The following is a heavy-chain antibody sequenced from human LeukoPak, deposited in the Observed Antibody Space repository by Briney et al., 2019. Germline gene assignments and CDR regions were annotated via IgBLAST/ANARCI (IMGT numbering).Heavy chain of an antibody. V-gene: IGHV3-23*01. CDR2: ISGSGGST. D-gene: IGHD6-19*01. Sequence: GGTLRLSCAASGFTFSSYGMSWVRQAPGKGLEWVSAISGSGGSTYYADSVKGRFTISRDNSKNTLYLQMNSLRAEDTAVYYCARRSGIAVAGAFDCWGQGTLVTVSS. J-gene: IGHJ4*02. CDR3: ARRSGIAVAGAFDC. CDR1: GFTFSSYG.